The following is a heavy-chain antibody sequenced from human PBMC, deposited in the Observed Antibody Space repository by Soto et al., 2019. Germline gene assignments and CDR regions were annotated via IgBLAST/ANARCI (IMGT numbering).Heavy chain of an antibody. J-gene: IGHJ3*02. Sequence: SVKVSCKASGGTFSSYAISWVRQAPGQGLEWMGGIIPTFGTANYAQKFQGRVTITADKSTSTAYMELSSLRSEDTAVYYCARDLEPYYYDSSGYYHRGAFDIWGQGTMVTVSS. D-gene: IGHD3-22*01. CDR3: ARDLEPYYYDSSGYYHRGAFDI. CDR1: GGTFSSYA. V-gene: IGHV1-69*06. CDR2: IIPTFGTA.